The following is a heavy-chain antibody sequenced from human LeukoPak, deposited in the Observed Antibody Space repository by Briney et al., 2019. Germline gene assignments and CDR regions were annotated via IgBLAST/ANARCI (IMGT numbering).Heavy chain of an antibody. D-gene: IGHD5-18*01. CDR1: GYTFTSYY. V-gene: IGHV1-46*01. J-gene: IGHJ4*02. Sequence: ASVTVSCKASGYTFTSYYMHWVRQAPGQGLEGMGIINPSGGSTSYAQKFQGRVTMTRDTSTSTVYMELSSLRSEDTAVYYCATRYSYGLGFDYWGQGTLVTVSS. CDR3: ATRYSYGLGFDY. CDR2: INPSGGST.